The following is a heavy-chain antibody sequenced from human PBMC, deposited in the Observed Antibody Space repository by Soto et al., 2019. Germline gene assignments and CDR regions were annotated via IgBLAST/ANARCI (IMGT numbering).Heavy chain of an antibody. J-gene: IGHJ5*02. CDR2: ISGSGGST. CDR1: GFTFSSYA. Sequence: SGGSLRLSCAASGFTFSSYAMSWVRQAPGKGLEWVSAISGSGGSTYYADSVKGRFTISRDNSKNTLYLQMSSLRAEDTAVYYCAKDCSSTSCYWSSWFDPWGQGTLVTVSS. V-gene: IGHV3-23*01. CDR3: AKDCSSTSCYWSSWFDP. D-gene: IGHD2-2*01.